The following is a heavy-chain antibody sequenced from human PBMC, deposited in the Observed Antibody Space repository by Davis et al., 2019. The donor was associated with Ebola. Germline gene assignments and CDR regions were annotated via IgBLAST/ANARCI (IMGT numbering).Heavy chain of an antibody. D-gene: IGHD3-3*01. CDR1: GFTFTNYW. CDR3: ARSFGVLIEGWFDP. V-gene: IGHV3-74*01. Sequence: PGGSLRLSCATSGFTFTNYWMHWVRQAPGKGLVWVSRISGGGGTTDYAASVKGRFTISRDYAKNTLYLQMNSLRAEETAVYYCARSFGVLIEGWFDPWGQGTLVTVSS. CDR2: ISGGGGTT. J-gene: IGHJ5*02.